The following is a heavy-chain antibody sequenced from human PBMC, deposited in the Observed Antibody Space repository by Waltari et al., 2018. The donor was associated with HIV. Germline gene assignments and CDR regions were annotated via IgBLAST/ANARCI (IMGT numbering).Heavy chain of an antibody. CDR3: ATIRAVAGSYYFDS. CDR2: IYHSGIA. CDR1: GYSISSGYY. D-gene: IGHD6-19*01. J-gene: IGHJ4*02. Sequence: QVQLQESGPGLVKPSETLSLTCSVSGYSISSGYYWGWLRQPPGKGLEWIGNIYHSGIAYYHPSLESRVTISVDTSKNQFSLKVSSMTAADTALYYCATIRAVAGSYYFDSWGQGILVTVSS. V-gene: IGHV4-38-2*02.